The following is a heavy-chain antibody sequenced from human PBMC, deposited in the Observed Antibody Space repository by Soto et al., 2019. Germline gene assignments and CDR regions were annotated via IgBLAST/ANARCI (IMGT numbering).Heavy chain of an antibody. CDR2: ISYDGSNK. V-gene: IGHV3-30*18. J-gene: IGHJ4*02. CDR1: GFTFSSYG. CDR3: AKDWVPYSSSWFDY. Sequence: GGSLRLSCAASGFTFSSYGMHWVRQAPGKGLEWVAVISYDGSNKYYADSVKGRFTISRDNSKNTLYLQMNSLRAEDTAVFYCAKDWVPYSSSWFDYWGQGTLVTVSS. D-gene: IGHD6-13*01.